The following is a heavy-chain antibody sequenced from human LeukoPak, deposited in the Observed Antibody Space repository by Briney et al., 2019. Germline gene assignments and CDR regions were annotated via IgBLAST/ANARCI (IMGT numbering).Heavy chain of an antibody. CDR1: GFTFGSYW. J-gene: IGHJ3*02. D-gene: IGHD1-26*01. V-gene: IGHV3-7*01. CDR3: ARPQWELRGLAAFDI. CDR2: IKPDGSEK. Sequence: GGSLRLSCAASGFTFGSYWMSWVRQAPGKGLEWVANIKPDGSEKHHVDSVKGRFTISRDNAKNSLYLQMNSLRAEDTAVYYCARPQWELRGLAAFDIWGQGTMVTVSS.